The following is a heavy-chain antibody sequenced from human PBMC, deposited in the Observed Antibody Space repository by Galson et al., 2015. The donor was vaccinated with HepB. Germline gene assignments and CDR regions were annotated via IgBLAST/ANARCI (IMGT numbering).Heavy chain of an antibody. Sequence: SLRLSCAASGFTFSYYAMTWVRQAPGKGLEWISAITPSGDNTYSADSMKGRFTISRDNSRNTLFLQMNSLRVDDTAIYFCAKVFPEKTDGWYRQALYYFDSWGQGTLVTVSS. CDR1: GFTFSYYA. D-gene: IGHD6-19*01. J-gene: IGHJ4*02. CDR2: ITPSGDNT. CDR3: AKVFPEKTDGWYRQALYYFDS. V-gene: IGHV3-23*01.